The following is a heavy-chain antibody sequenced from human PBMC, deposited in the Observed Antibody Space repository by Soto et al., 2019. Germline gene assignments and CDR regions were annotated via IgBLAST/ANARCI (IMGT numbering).Heavy chain of an antibody. D-gene: IGHD6-19*01. CDR3: ARDPGIAVAGTPADY. Sequence: QVQLVQSGAEVKKPGSSVKVSCKASGGTFSSYTISWVRQAPGQGLEWMGRIIPILGIANYAQKFQGRVTTTADKSTSTAHMELSSLRSEDTAVYYCARDPGIAVAGTPADYWGQGTLVTVSS. CDR2: IIPILGIA. J-gene: IGHJ4*02. CDR1: GGTFSSYT. V-gene: IGHV1-69*08.